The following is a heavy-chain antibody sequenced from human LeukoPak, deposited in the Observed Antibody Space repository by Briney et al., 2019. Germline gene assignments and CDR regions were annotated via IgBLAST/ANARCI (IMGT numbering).Heavy chain of an antibody. CDR1: GFTFNSYA. Sequence: GGSLRLSCAASGFTFNSYAMSWVRQAPAKGLEGVATISCSGGGTYYADSAKGRFTISRDDSKNTLYLQMNSLRAEDTAVYYCAKDLGRYRNNYFDYWGQGTLVTVSS. D-gene: IGHD1-26*01. CDR2: ISCSGGGT. V-gene: IGHV3-23*01. J-gene: IGHJ4*02. CDR3: AKDLGRYRNNYFDY.